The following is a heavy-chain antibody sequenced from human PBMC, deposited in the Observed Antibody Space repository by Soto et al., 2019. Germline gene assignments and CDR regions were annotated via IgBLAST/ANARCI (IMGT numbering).Heavy chain of an antibody. CDR2: INHSGST. CDR1: GGSFSGYY. D-gene: IGHD3-22*01. J-gene: IGHJ4*02. CDR3: ARRLSEGGYYLEYFDY. V-gene: IGHV4-34*01. Sequence: SETLSLTCAVYGGSFSGYYWSWIRQPPGEGLEWIGEINHSGSTNYNPSLKSRVTISVDTSKNQFSLKLSSVTAADTAVYYCARRLSEGGYYLEYFDYWGQGTLVTVSS.